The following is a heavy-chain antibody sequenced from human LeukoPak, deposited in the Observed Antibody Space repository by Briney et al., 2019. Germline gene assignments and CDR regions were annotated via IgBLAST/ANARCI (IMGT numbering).Heavy chain of an antibody. CDR2: ISSGSIYA. D-gene: IGHD3-22*01. Sequence: GGSLTLSCAASGFTFSRHGMNWVRQAPGKGLEWISSISSGSIYAHYSDSVEGRFSISRDDANSFLYLQMSSLIAEDTAVYYCARESYDRSGNYPRDFDSWGQGTLVTVSS. J-gene: IGHJ4*02. CDR1: GFTFSRHG. V-gene: IGHV3-21*01. CDR3: ARESYDRSGNYPRDFDS.